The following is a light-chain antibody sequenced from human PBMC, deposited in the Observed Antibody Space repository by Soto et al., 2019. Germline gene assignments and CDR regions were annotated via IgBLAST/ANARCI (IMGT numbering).Light chain of an antibody. V-gene: IGKV3D-15*01. CDR1: QSVSND. CDR2: GAS. J-gene: IGKJ1*01. Sequence: EIVLTQSPVTLSLSPGERATLSCRASQSVSNDLAWYQQKPGQAPRLLIYGASKRDTGIPDRFSGSGSGTEFTLTISSLQSEDFAVYYCQQYNNWPPTFGQGTKVDI. CDR3: QQYNNWPPT.